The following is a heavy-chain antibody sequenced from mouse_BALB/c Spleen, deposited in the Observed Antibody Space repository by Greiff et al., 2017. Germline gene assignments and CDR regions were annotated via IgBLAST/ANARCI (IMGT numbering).Heavy chain of an antibody. J-gene: IGHJ4*01. CDR3: AILDYAMDY. CDR1: GYTFSSYW. Sequence: QVQLQQSGAELMKPGASVKISCKATGYTFSSYWIEWVKQRPGHGLEWIGEILPGSGSTNYNEKFKGKATFTADTSSNTAYMQLSSLTSEDSAVYYCAILDYAMDYWGQGTSVTVSS. V-gene: IGHV1-9*01. CDR2: ILPGSGST. D-gene: IGHD1-1*01.